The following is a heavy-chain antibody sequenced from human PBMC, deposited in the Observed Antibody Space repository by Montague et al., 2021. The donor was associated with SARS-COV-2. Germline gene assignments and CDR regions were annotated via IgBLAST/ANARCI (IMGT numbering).Heavy chain of an antibody. CDR1: GGSISSYY. Sequence: SETLSLTCTVSGGSISSYYWNWIRETPGKGLEWIGYIYYSGTTNXNPFLKSRVTISLDTPKNQFSLNLNSVTAADTAIYYCARDQAAKISFKGAFDIWGQGRMVTVSS. D-gene: IGHD3-3*01. V-gene: IGHV4-59*01. CDR3: ARDQAAKISFKGAFDI. CDR2: IYYSGTT. J-gene: IGHJ3*02.